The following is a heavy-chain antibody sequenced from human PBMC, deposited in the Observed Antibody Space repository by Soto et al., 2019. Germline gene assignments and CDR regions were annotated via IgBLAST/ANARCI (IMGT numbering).Heavy chain of an antibody. V-gene: IGHV1-18*01. CDR1: GYSFTRNG. Sequence: QVHLVQSGAELKKPGASVRVSCKASGYSFTRNGISWVRQAPGQGLEWMGWISAKNGDTNYAQKFQGRVIMTTDTSTSTAYRELRRLRSDDTAVYYCVRDRDSDTWPSRDVWGQGTTVTVSS. J-gene: IGHJ6*02. CDR3: VRDRDSDTWPSRDV. D-gene: IGHD1-26*01. CDR2: ISAKNGDT.